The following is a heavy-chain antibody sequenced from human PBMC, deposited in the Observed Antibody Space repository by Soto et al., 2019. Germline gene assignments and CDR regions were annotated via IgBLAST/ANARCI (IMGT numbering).Heavy chain of an antibody. CDR1: GGTFSTYT. V-gene: IGHV1-69*08. CDR2: IIPLLDVT. J-gene: IGHJ4*02. CDR3: ARDSGTVGDEDS. Sequence: QVQLVQSGAEVKTPGSSVKVSCKASGGTFSTYTINWVRQAPGQGLEGMGRIIPLLDVTNNAQRFQGRVTITADKSTTTVYMELTSLTSQDPAVYYCARDSGTVGDEDSWGQGTLVTVSS. D-gene: IGHD3-10*01.